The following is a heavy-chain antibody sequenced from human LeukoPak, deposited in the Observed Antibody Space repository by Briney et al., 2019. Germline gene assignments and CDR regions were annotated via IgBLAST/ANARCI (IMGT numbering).Heavy chain of an antibody. V-gene: IGHV1-24*01. J-gene: IGHJ3*02. Sequence: ASVKVSCKVSGYTLTELSMHWVRQAPGKGLEWMGGFDPEDGETIYAQKFQGRVTMTEDTSTDTAYMELSSLRSEDTAVYYCATTSKDSSVGGDAFDTWGQGTMVTVSS. D-gene: IGHD3-22*01. CDR2: FDPEDGET. CDR1: GYTLTELS. CDR3: ATTSKDSSVGGDAFDT.